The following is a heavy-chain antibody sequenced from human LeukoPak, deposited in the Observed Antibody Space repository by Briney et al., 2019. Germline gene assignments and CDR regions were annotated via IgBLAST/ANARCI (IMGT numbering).Heavy chain of an antibody. CDR1: GYTFTSYG. Sequence: ASVKVSCKASGYTFTSYGISWLRQAPGQGLEWMGWISGYNGNTNYAQKVQGRVNMTTDISTSTAYMELRSLRSDDTAVYYCARAKRGYSYGYLDFWGQGSLVTVSS. J-gene: IGHJ4*02. D-gene: IGHD5-18*01. V-gene: IGHV1-18*04. CDR3: ARAKRGYSYGYLDF. CDR2: ISGYNGNT.